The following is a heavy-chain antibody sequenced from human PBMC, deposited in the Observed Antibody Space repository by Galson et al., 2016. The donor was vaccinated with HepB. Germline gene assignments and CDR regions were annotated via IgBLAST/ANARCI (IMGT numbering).Heavy chain of an antibody. V-gene: IGHV3-74*01. CDR1: GFTFSTYW. CDR3: AKDHGNRWLNNWFDP. J-gene: IGHJ5*02. CDR2: INSDGSST. D-gene: IGHD6-19*01. Sequence: SLRLSCAASGFTFSTYWMHWVRQASGKGLVWVSRINSDGSSTGFANSVKGRFSISRDNSKNTLYLQMNSLRDEDTAVYYCAKDHGNRWLNNWFDPWGQGTLVTVSS.